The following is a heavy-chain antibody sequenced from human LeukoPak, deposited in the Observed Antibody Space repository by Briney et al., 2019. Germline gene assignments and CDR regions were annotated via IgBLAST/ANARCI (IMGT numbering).Heavy chain of an antibody. D-gene: IGHD3-22*01. CDR2: TYYSGST. V-gene: IGHV4-30-4*01. CDR1: GGSISSGDYY. Sequence: SQTLSLTCTVSGGSISSGDYYWSWIRQPPGKGLEWIGYTYYSGSTYYNPSLKSRATISVDTSKNQFSLKLSSVTAADTAVYYCARGGYDSSGYYSDYWGQGTLVTVSS. CDR3: ARGGYDSSGYYSDY. J-gene: IGHJ4*02.